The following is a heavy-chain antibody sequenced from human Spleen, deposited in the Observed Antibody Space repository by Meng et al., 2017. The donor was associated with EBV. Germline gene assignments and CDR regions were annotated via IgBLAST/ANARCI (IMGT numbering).Heavy chain of an antibody. CDR2: IYFTGAT. V-gene: IGHV4-61*01. CDR1: GESVSSGRYY. D-gene: IGHD6-6*01. CDR3: ARNLYSNSFFDY. J-gene: IGHJ4*02. Sequence: VPLHDSGPGLVKPSETLSLTCTVSGESVSSGRYYWDWIRQSPGKGLEWIGYIYFTGATNYNPSLKSRVTISLDTSKNQFSLRLSSATAADTAVYYCARNLYSNSFFDYWGRGTLVTVSS.